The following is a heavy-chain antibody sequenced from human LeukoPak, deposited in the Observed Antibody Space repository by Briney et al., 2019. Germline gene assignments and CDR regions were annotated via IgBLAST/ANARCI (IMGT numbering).Heavy chain of an antibody. Sequence: ASVTVSFTASGYTFTIYAMNWVRQAPGPGLEWMGWINTNTGNPTYARGFTGRFVFSLDTSVSTAYLQISSLKAEDTAVYYCAESLAAFDIWGQGTMVTVSS. CDR1: GYTFTIYA. CDR2: INTNTGNP. D-gene: IGHD3-3*02. CDR3: AESLAAFDI. J-gene: IGHJ3*02. V-gene: IGHV7-4-1*02.